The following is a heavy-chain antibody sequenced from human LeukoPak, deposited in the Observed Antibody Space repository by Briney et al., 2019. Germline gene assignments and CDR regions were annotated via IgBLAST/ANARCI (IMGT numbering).Heavy chain of an antibody. CDR1: GGSISSYY. V-gene: IGHV4-34*01. Sequence: PSETLSLTCTVSGGSISSYYWSWIRQPPGKGLEWIGEINHSGSTNYNPSLKSRVTISVDTSKNQFSLKLSSVTAADTAVYYCARDLDDYGDYYFDHWGQGTLVTVSS. D-gene: IGHD4-17*01. CDR2: INHSGST. CDR3: ARDLDDYGDYYFDH. J-gene: IGHJ4*02.